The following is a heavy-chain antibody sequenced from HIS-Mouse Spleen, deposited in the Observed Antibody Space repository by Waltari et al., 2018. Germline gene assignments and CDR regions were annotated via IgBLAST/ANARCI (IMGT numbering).Heavy chain of an antibody. CDR1: GFTFSSYG. D-gene: IGHD6-13*01. Sequence: QVQLVESGGGVVQPGRSLRLSCAASGFTFSSYGMHWVRQAPGKGLEWVACRFYKGSNTYYADSVKGRFTISRDNSKNTLYLQMNSLRAEDTAVYYCAKEYSSSHNWFDPWGQGTLVTVSS. CDR2: RFYKGSNT. CDR3: AKEYSSSHNWFDP. V-gene: IGHV3-30*18. J-gene: IGHJ5*02.